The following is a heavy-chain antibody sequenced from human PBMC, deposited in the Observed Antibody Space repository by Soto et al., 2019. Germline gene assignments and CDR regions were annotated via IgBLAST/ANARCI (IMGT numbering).Heavy chain of an antibody. D-gene: IGHD4-17*01. CDR2: ISSSSSTI. Sequence: EVQLVESGGGLVQPGGSLRLSCAASGFTFSSYSMNWVRQAPGKGLEWVSYISSSSSTIYYADSVKGRFTISRDNAKNSLYLQKNSMRAEDTAVYYWARGGAWRYGDYASVFYMDVWGKGTTVTVSS. V-gene: IGHV3-48*04. CDR3: ARGGAWRYGDYASVFYMDV. J-gene: IGHJ6*03. CDR1: GFTFSSYS.